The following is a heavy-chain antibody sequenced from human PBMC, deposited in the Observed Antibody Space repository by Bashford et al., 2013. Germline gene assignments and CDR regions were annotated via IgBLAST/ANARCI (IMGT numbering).Heavy chain of an antibody. CDR2: IDWDDDK. J-gene: IGHJ4*02. Sequence: WIRQPPGKALEWLARIDWDDDKFYSPSLKTRLTISKDTSKNQVVLTMTNMDPVDTGTYYCARIRKDEFNFVFDYWGQGILVTVSS. V-gene: IGHV2-70*04. D-gene: IGHD3-10*01. CDR3: ARIRKDEFNFVFDY.